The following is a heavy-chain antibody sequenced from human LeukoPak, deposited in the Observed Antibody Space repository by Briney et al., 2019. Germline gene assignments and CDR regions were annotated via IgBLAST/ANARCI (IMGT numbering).Heavy chain of an antibody. CDR2: IYYSGST. CDR1: GGSISSYY. D-gene: IGHD6-19*01. Sequence: PSETLSLTCTVSGGSISSYYWSWIRQPPGKGLEWIGYIYYSGSTNYNPSLKSRVTISVDTSKNQFSLKLSSVTAADTAVYYCASQYSSGLGYWGQGTLVTVSS. V-gene: IGHV4-59*12. CDR3: ASQYSSGLGY. J-gene: IGHJ4*02.